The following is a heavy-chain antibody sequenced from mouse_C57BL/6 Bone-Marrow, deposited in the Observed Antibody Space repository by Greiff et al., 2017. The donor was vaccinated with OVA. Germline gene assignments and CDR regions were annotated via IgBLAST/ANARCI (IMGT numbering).Heavy chain of an antibody. Sequence: VKLQESGPGLVQPSQSLSITCTVSGFSLTSYGVHWVRQSPGKGLEWLGVIWRGGSTDYNAAFMSRLSITKDNSKSQVFFKMNSLQADDTAIYYCAKKAYGYPYAMDYWGQGTSVTVSS. CDR2: IWRGGST. CDR1: GFSLTSYG. D-gene: IGHD2-2*01. CDR3: AKKAYGYPYAMDY. J-gene: IGHJ4*01. V-gene: IGHV2-5*01.